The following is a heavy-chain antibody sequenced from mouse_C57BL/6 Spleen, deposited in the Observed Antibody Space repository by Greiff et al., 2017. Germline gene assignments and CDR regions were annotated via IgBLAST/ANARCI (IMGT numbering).Heavy chain of an antibody. CDR1: GYAFTNYL. D-gene: IGHD1-1*01. CDR3: ARDYYGSSPLGYFDV. Sequence: VKLQQSGAELVRPGTSVKVSCKASGYAFTNYLIEWVKQRPGQGLEWIGVINPGSGGTNYNEKFKGKATLTADKSSSTAYMQLSSLTSEDSAVYFCARDYYGSSPLGYFDVWGTGTTVTVSS. J-gene: IGHJ1*03. CDR2: INPGSGGT. V-gene: IGHV1-54*01.